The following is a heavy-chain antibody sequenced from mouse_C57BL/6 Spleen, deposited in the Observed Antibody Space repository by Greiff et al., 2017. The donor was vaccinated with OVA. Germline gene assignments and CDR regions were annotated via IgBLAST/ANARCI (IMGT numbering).Heavy chain of an antibody. CDR1: GYAFSSSW. CDR2: IYPGDGDT. D-gene: IGHD2-12*01. Sequence: QVQLQQSGPELVKPGASVKISCKASGYAFSSSWMNWVKQRPGKGLEWIGRIYPGDGDTNYNGKFKGKATLTADKSSSTAYMQLSSLTSEDSAVSFCARSRPCSYPFGYWGQGTTLTVSS. J-gene: IGHJ2*01. CDR3: ARSRPCSYPFGY. V-gene: IGHV1-82*01.